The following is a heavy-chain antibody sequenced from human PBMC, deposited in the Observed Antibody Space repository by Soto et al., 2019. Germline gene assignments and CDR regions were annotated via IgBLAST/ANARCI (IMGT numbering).Heavy chain of an antibody. CDR2: MNEDGGTT. J-gene: IGHJ6*02. V-gene: IGHV3-74*01. Sequence: GSLRLSCAASGFTFSSYWMHWVRQAPGKGLVWVSRMNEDGGTTDYADSVKGRFTISRDNAKSTLYLQMNSLRVEDTAVYYCASDLSGRADVWGQGTTVTVSS. D-gene: IGHD3-10*01. CDR1: GFTFSSYW. CDR3: ASDLSGRADV.